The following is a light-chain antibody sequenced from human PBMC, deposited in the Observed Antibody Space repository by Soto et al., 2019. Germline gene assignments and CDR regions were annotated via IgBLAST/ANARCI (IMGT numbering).Light chain of an antibody. CDR2: WAS. V-gene: IGKV4-1*01. Sequence: IVMTQSPDSLAVSLGERATINCKSSQSVLYSSNNKNYLAWYQQKPGQPPKLLIYWASTRESGVPDRFSGSGSGTDFTLTISSLQAEDVAVYYCLQYYSTPYTFGQGTKLEIK. CDR3: LQYYSTPYT. CDR1: QSVLYSSNNKNY. J-gene: IGKJ2*01.